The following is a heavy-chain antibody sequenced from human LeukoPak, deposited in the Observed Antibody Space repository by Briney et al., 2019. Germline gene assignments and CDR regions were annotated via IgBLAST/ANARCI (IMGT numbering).Heavy chain of an antibody. D-gene: IGHD1-26*01. V-gene: IGHV3-33*01. J-gene: IGHJ4*02. CDR2: IWYDESNK. CDR1: GFTFSTYG. Sequence: GGSLRLSCAASGFTFSTYGIHWVRQAPGKGLEWVAVIWYDESNKYYADSVKGRFTISRDNSKNTLYLQMNSLRAEDTAVYYCARAVGPFDYWGQGTLVTVSS. CDR3: ARAVGPFDY.